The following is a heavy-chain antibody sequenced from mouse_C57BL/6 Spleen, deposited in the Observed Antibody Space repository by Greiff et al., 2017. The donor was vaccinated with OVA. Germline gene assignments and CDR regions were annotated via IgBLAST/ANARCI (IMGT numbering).Heavy chain of an antibody. D-gene: IGHD1-1*01. CDR2: ISSGSSTI. CDR3: ARQGYYYGSSYDFDV. Sequence: DVQLQESGGGLVKPGGSLKLSCAASGFTFSDYGMHWVRQAPEKGLEWVAYISSGSSTIYYADTVKGRFTISRDNAKNTLFLQMTSLRSEDTAMYYCARQGYYYGSSYDFDVWGTGTTVTVSS. J-gene: IGHJ1*03. V-gene: IGHV5-17*01. CDR1: GFTFSDYG.